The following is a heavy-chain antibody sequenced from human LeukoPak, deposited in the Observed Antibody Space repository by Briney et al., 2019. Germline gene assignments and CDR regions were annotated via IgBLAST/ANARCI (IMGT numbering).Heavy chain of an antibody. CDR1: GYTFTSYG. Sequence: ASVKVSCKASGYTFTSYGISWARQAPGQGLEWMGWISAYNGNTNYAQKLQGRVTMTRDTSISTAYMELSRLRSDDTAVYYCARFDTITGTTDSWGQGTLVTVSS. CDR3: ARFDTITGTTDS. CDR2: ISAYNGNT. V-gene: IGHV1-18*01. D-gene: IGHD1-7*01. J-gene: IGHJ4*02.